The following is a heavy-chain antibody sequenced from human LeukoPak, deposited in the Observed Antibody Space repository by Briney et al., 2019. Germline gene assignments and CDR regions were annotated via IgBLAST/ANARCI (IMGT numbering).Heavy chain of an antibody. CDR2: IRSKTYGETT. V-gene: IGHV3-49*04. CDR3: TRDSGYSYYYYMDV. CDR1: GLTFGDYT. J-gene: IGHJ6*03. Sequence: GGSLRLSCTASGLTFGDYTMSWVRQAPGTGLERVGLIRSKTYGETTEYAASVKGRFTISRDDSKSIAYLQMNSLKIEDTAVYYCTRDSGYSYYYYMDVWGKGTTVTISS. D-gene: IGHD5-18*01.